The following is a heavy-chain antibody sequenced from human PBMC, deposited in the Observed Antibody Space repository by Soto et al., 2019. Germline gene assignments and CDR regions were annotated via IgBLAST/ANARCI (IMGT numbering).Heavy chain of an antibody. Sequence: QVQLVESGGGVVQPGRSLRLSCAASGFTFSTYGMHWVRQAPGKGLEWVAVISYDGSNKFYADSVKGRLTISRDNSKNTLYVEMSSMRAEDTAVYYCAKGQHCSSTSFYFYYYGVDVWGQGTTVAVSS. J-gene: IGHJ6*02. D-gene: IGHD2-2*01. V-gene: IGHV3-30*18. CDR2: ISYDGSNK. CDR3: AKGQHCSSTSFYFYYYGVDV. CDR1: GFTFSTYG.